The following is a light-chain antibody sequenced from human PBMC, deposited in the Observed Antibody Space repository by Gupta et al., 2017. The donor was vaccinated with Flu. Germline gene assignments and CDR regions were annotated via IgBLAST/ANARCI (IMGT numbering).Light chain of an antibody. Sequence: EIILTQSPRTLSASPGDRVTLSCWASETLRTSYLSWYQQRPGQAPRLLIYAMSNRATGVRLRFSGGWAGTGTEFTLTITRIQPEDFAVYYCQQYGSSLNTFGGGT. CDR2: AMS. V-gene: IGKV3-20*01. J-gene: IGKJ4*01. CDR3: QQYGSSLNT. CDR1: ETLRTSY.